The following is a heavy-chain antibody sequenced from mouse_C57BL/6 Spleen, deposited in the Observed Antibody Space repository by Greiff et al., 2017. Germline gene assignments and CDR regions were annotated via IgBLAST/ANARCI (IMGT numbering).Heavy chain of an antibody. Sequence: QVQLQQSGAELVKPGASVKMSCKASGYTFTSYDINWVKQRPGQGLEWIGWIYPRDGSTKYNEKFKGKATLTVDTSSSTAYMELHSLTSEDSGVYFCAREDDGYYPWCDYWGQGTLVTVSA. CDR3: AREDDGYYPWCDY. CDR2: IYPRDGST. D-gene: IGHD2-3*01. CDR1: GYTFTSYD. J-gene: IGHJ3*01. V-gene: IGHV1-85*01.